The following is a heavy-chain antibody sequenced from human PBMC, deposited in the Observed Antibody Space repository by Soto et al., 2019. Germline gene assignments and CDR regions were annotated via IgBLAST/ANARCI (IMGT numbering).Heavy chain of an antibody. D-gene: IGHD3-16*01. J-gene: IGHJ5*02. Sequence: SETLSLTCNVSGGSISNYYWTWVRQSPEKGLEWIGYMYYNGNINYNPSLKSRVTISIDKSKNQFSLTLKSVTAEDTAVYYCASGGNWFDPWGQGVLVTVSS. V-gene: IGHV4-59*01. CDR1: GGSISNYY. CDR2: MYYNGNI. CDR3: ASGGNWFDP.